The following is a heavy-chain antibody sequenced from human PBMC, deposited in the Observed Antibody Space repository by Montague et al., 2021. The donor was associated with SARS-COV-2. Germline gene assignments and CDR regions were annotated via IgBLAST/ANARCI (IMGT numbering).Heavy chain of an antibody. V-gene: IGHV3-23*01. Sequence: SLRLSCAASGFTFRSYAMSWVRQAPGKGLEWVSAISGGGGTTYYADSVKGRFTISRDNSKNTLYLQMNSLRAEDTAVYYCAKIWVISGGDYRGQGTLVTVSP. CDR1: GFTFRSYA. CDR3: AKIWVISGGDY. D-gene: IGHD3-22*01. CDR2: ISGGGGTT. J-gene: IGHJ4*02.